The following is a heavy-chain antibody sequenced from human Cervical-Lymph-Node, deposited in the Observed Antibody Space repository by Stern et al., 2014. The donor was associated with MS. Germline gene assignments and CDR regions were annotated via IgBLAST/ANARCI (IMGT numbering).Heavy chain of an antibody. Sequence: MQLVEAGAEVKQPGSSVKVSCKASGGTFSSYAISWVRQAPGQGLEWMGGIIPIFGTANYAQKFQGRVTITADKSTSTAYMELSSLRSEDTAVYYCARTIDWLGYYYYGMDVWGQGTTVTVSS. CDR1: GGTFSSYA. CDR3: ARTIDWLGYYYYGMDV. CDR2: IIPIFGTA. J-gene: IGHJ6*02. D-gene: IGHD3-9*01. V-gene: IGHV1-69*06.